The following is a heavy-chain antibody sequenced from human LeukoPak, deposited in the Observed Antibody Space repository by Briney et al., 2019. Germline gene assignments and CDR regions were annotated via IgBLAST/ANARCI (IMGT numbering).Heavy chain of an antibody. CDR1: GFTFDDYA. CDR2: ISWNSGSI. Sequence: GGSLRLSCAASGFTFDDYAMHWVRQAPGKGLEWVSGISWNSGSIGYADSVKGRFTISRDNAKNSLYLQMNSLRAEDMALYYCAKGSYISYSSSWSFDYWGQGTLVTVSS. J-gene: IGHJ4*02. V-gene: IGHV3-9*03. CDR3: AKGSYISYSSSWSFDY. D-gene: IGHD6-13*01.